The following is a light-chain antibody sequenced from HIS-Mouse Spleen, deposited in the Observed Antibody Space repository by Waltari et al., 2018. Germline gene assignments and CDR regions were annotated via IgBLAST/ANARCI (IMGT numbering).Light chain of an antibody. V-gene: IGLV2-14*03. Sequence: QSALTQPASVSGSPGQSITISCTGTSSDVGGYNYVSWYQQHPGNAPKLMLYDVRNRHSGVSNRFSGSKSANTASLTISGLQAEDEADYYCSSYTSSSTLGVFGGGTKLTVL. CDR2: DVR. J-gene: IGLJ2*01. CDR1: SSDVGGYNY. CDR3: SSYTSSSTLGV.